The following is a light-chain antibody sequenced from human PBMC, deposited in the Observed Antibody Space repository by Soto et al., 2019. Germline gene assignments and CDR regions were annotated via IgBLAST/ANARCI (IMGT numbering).Light chain of an antibody. CDR3: QVWDISSGHYV. V-gene: IGLV3-21*04. CDR1: SIGTKS. CDR2: YDS. J-gene: IGLJ1*01. Sequence: SYELTQPPSVSVAPGQTARIACGGNSIGTKSVHWYQQRPGQAPVLAIYYDSDRPSGIPERFSGSNSGNTATLTISRVEAGDEADYFCQVWDISSGHYVFGTGTKLTVL.